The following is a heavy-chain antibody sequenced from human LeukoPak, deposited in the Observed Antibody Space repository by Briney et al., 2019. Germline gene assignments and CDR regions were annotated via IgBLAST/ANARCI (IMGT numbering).Heavy chain of an antibody. CDR1: GDSVSSGAYQ. J-gene: IGHJ4*02. V-gene: IGHV4-39*07. D-gene: IGHD2-15*01. Sequence: TSETLSLTCTVSGDSVSSGAYQWGWIRQPPGNGLEWIGSMYYSGSTNYNPSLKSRVTMSVDTSKNQFSLKLSSVTAADTAVYYCARTDFPREGRYCSGGSCSWEELWGQGTLVTVSS. CDR2: MYYSGST. CDR3: ARTDFPREGRYCSGGSCSWEEL.